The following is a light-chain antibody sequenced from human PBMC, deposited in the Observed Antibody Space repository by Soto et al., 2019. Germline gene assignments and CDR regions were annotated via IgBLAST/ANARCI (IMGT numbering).Light chain of an antibody. V-gene: IGKV3-20*01. CDR2: GAS. J-gene: IGKJ2*01. Sequence: EIVLTQSPATLSLSPGERATLSCRASQSVSSSNLAWYQQKPGQAPRIVISGASSRAAGLPDRFSGSGSVTDFTLTISRLEPEDFAVYYCQHYDDSPPRYTFGQGTKLEIK. CDR1: QSVSSSN. CDR3: QHYDDSPPRYT.